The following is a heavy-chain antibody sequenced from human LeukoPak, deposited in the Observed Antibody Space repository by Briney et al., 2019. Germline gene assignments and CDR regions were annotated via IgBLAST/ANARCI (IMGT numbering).Heavy chain of an antibody. CDR3: ARLGEGDLERLLYAYYFDY. D-gene: IGHD3-3*01. CDR1: GFTFSSYS. Sequence: GGSLRLSCAASGFTFSSYSMNWVRQAPGKGLEWVSSISSSSSYIYYADSVKGRFTISRDNAKNSLYLQMNSLRAEDTAVYYCARLGEGDLERLLYAYYFDYWGQGTLVTVSS. V-gene: IGHV3-21*01. CDR2: ISSSSSYI. J-gene: IGHJ4*02.